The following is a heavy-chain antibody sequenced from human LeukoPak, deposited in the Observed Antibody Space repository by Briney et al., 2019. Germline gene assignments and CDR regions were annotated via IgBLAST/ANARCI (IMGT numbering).Heavy chain of an antibody. CDR1: GFTVSTNF. Sequence: AGGSLRLSCAASGFTVSTNFLSWVRQAPGKGLEWVSIIYSDGTTHYADSVRGRFDISRDTFRNTVFLQMNSLRVEDTAVYYCARALTITTNFDCWGQETLVTVSS. D-gene: IGHD4-11*01. CDR2: IYSDGTT. CDR3: ARALTITTNFDC. V-gene: IGHV3-53*01. J-gene: IGHJ4*02.